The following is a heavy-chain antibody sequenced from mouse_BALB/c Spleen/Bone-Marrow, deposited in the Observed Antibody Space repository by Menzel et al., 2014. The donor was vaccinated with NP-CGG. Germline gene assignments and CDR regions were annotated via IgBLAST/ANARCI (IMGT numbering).Heavy chain of an antibody. Sequence: EVQGVESGGGLVKPGGSLKLSCAASGFTFSSYTMSWVRQTPEKRLEWVATISSGGSYTYYPDSVKGQFTISRDNAKNTLYLQMSSLKSEDTAMYYCTRDLYDGYYYYAMDYWGQGTSVTVSS. D-gene: IGHD2-3*01. CDR3: TRDLYDGYYYYAMDY. CDR2: ISSGGSYT. V-gene: IGHV5-6-4*01. J-gene: IGHJ4*01. CDR1: GFTFSSYT.